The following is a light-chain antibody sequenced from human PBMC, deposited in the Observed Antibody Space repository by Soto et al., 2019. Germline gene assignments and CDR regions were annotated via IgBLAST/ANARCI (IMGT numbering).Light chain of an antibody. Sequence: DIQMTQSPSTLSASVGDRVTIACRASQTITNYLIWYQQKPGEAPKLLIYSASNLQSGVPSRFSGSGSVTDFTLTITSLQPEDFATYYCLQTYTTPLTFGGGTKV. J-gene: IGKJ4*01. CDR1: QTITNY. CDR2: SAS. V-gene: IGKV1-39*01. CDR3: LQTYTTPLT.